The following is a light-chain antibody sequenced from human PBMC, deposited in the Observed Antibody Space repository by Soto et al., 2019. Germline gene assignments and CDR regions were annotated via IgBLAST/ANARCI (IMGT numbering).Light chain of an antibody. CDR2: SSN. J-gene: IGLJ2*01. CDR1: SSNIGSNA. Sequence: QSVLTQPPSVSGTPGQRVIISCSGISSNIGSNAVNWYQQLPGTAPKLLMASSNQRPSGVPDRFSGPKSGTSASLAISGLQSEDEADYYCATWDDSLNGVVFGGGTKLTVL. V-gene: IGLV1-44*01. CDR3: ATWDDSLNGVV.